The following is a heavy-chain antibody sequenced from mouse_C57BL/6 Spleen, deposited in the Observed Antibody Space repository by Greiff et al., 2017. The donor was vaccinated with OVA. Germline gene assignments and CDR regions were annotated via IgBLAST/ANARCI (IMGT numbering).Heavy chain of an antibody. CDR1: GFTFSSYG. CDR2: ISSGGSYT. Sequence: DVKLVESGGDLVKPGGSLKLSCAASGFTFSSYGMSWVRQTPDKRLEWVATISSGGSYTYYPDSVKGRFTISRDTAKNTLYLQMSSLKSEDTAMYYCANITTGHYFDYWGQGTTLTVSS. D-gene: IGHD1-1*01. J-gene: IGHJ2*01. CDR3: ANITTGHYFDY. V-gene: IGHV5-6*02.